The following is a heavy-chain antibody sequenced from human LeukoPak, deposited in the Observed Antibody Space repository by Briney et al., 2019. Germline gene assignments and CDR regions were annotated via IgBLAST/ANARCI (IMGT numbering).Heavy chain of an antibody. CDR3: ERVQYYYDSNGYYFVFDY. CDR1: GFTFSSYW. J-gene: IGHJ4*02. D-gene: IGHD3-22*01. CDR2: ISSDGSTT. Sequence: GGSLRLSCAASGFTFSSYWMHWVRQAPGKGLVWVSRISSDGSTTTYADSVKGRFTISRDNAKNTLYLQLNSLRAEDTAVYYCERVQYYYDSNGYYFVFDYWGQGTLVTVSS. V-gene: IGHV3-74*01.